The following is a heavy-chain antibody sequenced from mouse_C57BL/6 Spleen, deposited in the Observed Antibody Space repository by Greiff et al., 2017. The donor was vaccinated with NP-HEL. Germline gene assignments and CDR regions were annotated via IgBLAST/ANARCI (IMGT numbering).Heavy chain of an antibody. D-gene: IGHD1-1*01. CDR2: INYDGSST. V-gene: IGHV5-16*01. J-gene: IGHJ1*03. CDR3: AREGYYSSSYGYFDV. CDR1: GFTFSDYY. Sequence: DVQLVESEGGLVQPGSSMKLSCTASGFTFSDYYMAWVRQVPEKGLEWVANINYDGSSTYYLDSLKSRVTISIDNATNTIYLQMSSLKSEDTATYYCAREGYYSSSYGYFDVWGTGTTVTVSS.